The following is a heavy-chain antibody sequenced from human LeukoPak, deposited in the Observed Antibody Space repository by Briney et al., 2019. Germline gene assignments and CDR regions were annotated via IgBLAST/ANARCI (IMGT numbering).Heavy chain of an antibody. J-gene: IGHJ5*02. CDR1: GGSISSYY. Sequence: ASETLSLTCTVSGGSISSYYWSWIRQPPGKGREWIGYIYYSGSTNYNPSLKSRVTISVDTSKNQFSLKLSSVTAADTAVYYCARNSGSLIKYNWFDPWGQGTLVTVSS. CDR2: IYYSGST. CDR3: ARNSGSLIKYNWFDP. D-gene: IGHD1-26*01. V-gene: IGHV4-59*08.